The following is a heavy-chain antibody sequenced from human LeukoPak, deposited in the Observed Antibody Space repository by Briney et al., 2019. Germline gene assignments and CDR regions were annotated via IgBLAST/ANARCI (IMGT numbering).Heavy chain of an antibody. CDR3: AVGITILGVAASFDS. Sequence: SETLSLTCAVYGASYNAYYWSWVRQPPGKGLEWIGDIDHRGTATYNPSLKSRLTISADASKNQFSLKLNSVTDADTAVYYCAVGITILGVAASFDSWGQGNLVIVSS. CDR1: GASYNAYY. D-gene: IGHD3-3*01. J-gene: IGHJ4*02. CDR2: IDHRGTA. V-gene: IGHV4-34*01.